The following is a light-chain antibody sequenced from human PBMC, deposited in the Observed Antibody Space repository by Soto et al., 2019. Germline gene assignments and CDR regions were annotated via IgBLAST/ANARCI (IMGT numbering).Light chain of an antibody. J-gene: IGKJ5*01. Sequence: DIQMTQSPRSLSVSVGDRFTITCQASQDISNFLHWFQQKPGKAPQLLIVDVSNLQTGVPSRFSGGGSGTDFALTISSLEPEDIATYYCQQYDSLPLTFGQGTRLEIK. CDR2: DVS. CDR1: QDISNF. V-gene: IGKV1-33*01. CDR3: QQYDSLPLT.